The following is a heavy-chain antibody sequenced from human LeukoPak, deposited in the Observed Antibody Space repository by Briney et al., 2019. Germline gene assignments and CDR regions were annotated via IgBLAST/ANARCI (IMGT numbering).Heavy chain of an antibody. CDR3: ASGYGDYTDSFDY. J-gene: IGHJ4*02. D-gene: IGHD4-17*01. CDR2: ISGSGGST. Sequence: GGSLRLSCAASGFTFSSYAMSWVRQAPGKGLEWVSAISGSGGSTYCADSVQGRFTISRDNAKNSLYLQMNSLRAEDTAVYFCASGYGDYTDSFDYWGQGTLVTVSS. V-gene: IGHV3-23*01. CDR1: GFTFSSYA.